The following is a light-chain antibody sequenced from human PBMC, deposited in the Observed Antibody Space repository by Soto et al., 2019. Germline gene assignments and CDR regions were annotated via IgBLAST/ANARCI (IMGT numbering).Light chain of an antibody. J-gene: IGLJ2*01. CDR3: GAWDTSLSDVL. CDR1: SSNIGNNY. V-gene: IGLV1-51*01. CDR2: DNN. Sequence: QSALTQPPSVSAAPGQNIAISCSGSSSNIGNNYVSWYQQLPGTAPKLLIYDNNKRPSGIPDRFSGSKSGTSATLVIAGLQTGDEADYYCGAWDTSLSDVLFGGGTKVTVL.